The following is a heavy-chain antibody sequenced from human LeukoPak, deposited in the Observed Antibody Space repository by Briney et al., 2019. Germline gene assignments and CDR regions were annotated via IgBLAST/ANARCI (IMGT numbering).Heavy chain of an antibody. D-gene: IGHD3-3*01. V-gene: IGHV3-66*02. J-gene: IGHJ4*02. Sequence: GGSLRLSCAASGFTVSSNYMSWVRQAPGKGLEWVSVIYSGGSTYYADSVKGRFTISRDNSKNTLYLQMNSLRAEDTAVYYCARAGYDFWSGYYTLPSFDYWGQGTLVTVSS. CDR3: ARAGYDFWSGYYTLPSFDY. CDR1: GFTVSSNY. CDR2: IYSGGST.